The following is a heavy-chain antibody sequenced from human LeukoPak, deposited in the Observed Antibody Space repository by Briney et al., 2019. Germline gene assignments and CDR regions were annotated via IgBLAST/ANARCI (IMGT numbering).Heavy chain of an antibody. Sequence: GGSLRLSCAASGFTFSSYAMSWVRQAPGKGLEWVSAISGSGGSTYYADSVKGRFTISRDNSKNTLYLQMNSLRAEDTAVYYCARAREWPYHFDYWGQGTLVTVSS. CDR2: ISGSGGST. CDR1: GFTFSSYA. J-gene: IGHJ4*02. V-gene: IGHV3-23*01. D-gene: IGHD3-3*01. CDR3: ARAREWPYHFDY.